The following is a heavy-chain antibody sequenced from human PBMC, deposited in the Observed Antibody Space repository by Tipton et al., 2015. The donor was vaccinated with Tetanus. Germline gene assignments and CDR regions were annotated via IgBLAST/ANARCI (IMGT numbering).Heavy chain of an antibody. CDR1: GVSISSSTYF. CDR2: IFYTGSR. D-gene: IGHD6-19*01. CDR3: ASPIKQWLVPLDL. J-gene: IGHJ5*02. Sequence: TLSLTCAVSGVSISSSTYFWGWIRQPPGKGLEWIGHIFYTGSRHYSPSFESRVTISGDTSKNHFSLNLTSVTAADTAVYYCASPIKQWLVPLDLWGQGILVTVSS. V-gene: IGHV4-39*07.